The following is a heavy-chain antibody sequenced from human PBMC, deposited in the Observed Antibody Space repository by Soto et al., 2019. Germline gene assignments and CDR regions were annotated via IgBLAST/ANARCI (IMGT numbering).Heavy chain of an antibody. CDR1: GGSFSGYY. J-gene: IGHJ4*02. CDR2: INHSGST. V-gene: IGHV4-34*01. D-gene: IGHD5-18*01. CDR3: ASRVDTAMVCYFDY. Sequence: SETLSLTCAAYGGSFSGYYWSWIRQPPGKGLEWIGEINHSGSTNYNPSLKSRVTISVDTSKNQFSLKLSSVTAADTAVYYCASRVDTAMVCYFDYWGQGTLVTVSS.